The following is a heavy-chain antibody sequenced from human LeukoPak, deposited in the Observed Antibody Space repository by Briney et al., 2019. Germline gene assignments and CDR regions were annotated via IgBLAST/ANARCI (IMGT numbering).Heavy chain of an antibody. V-gene: IGHV3-72*01. Sequence: GGSLRLSCAVSGFTFSDHYMDWVRQAPGKGLEWVGRIRNKAKGYTTEYAASVKGRFTISRDDSKNSLYLQMNSLKTEDTAVYYCARGFNGLDSKVGENWGQGTLVTVSS. CDR2: IRNKAKGYTT. J-gene: IGHJ4*02. CDR1: GFTFSDHY. D-gene: IGHD1-26*01. CDR3: ARGFNGLDSKVGEN.